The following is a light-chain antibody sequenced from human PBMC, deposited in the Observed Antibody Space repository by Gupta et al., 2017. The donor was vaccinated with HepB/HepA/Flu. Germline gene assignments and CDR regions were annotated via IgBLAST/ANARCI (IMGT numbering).Light chain of an antibody. CDR1: QSVSSN. J-gene: IGKJ5*01. CDR2: GAS. V-gene: IGKV3-15*01. CDR3: QQYKNWSIT. Sequence: EIVMTQSPATLSVSPGERATLSCRASQSVSSNLAWYQQKPGQAPRLLIYGASTRATGIPARFSGSGSGTEFTLTISSLQSEDFAVYYCQQYKNWSITFGQGTRVEIK.